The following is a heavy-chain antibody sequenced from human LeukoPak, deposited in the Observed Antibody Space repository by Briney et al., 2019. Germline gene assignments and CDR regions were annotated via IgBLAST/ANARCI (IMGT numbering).Heavy chain of an antibody. V-gene: IGHV3-23*01. J-gene: IGHJ3*02. CDR1: GFTFSKAR. CDR3: ARPYYYDSSGDFDI. CDR2: ISGSGGST. D-gene: IGHD3-22*01. Sequence: PGGSLRLSCAASGFTFSKARMSWVRQAPGKGLEWVSAISGSGGSTYYADSVKGRFTISRDNSKNTLYLQMNSLRAEDTAVYYCARPYYYDSSGDFDIWGQGTMVTVSS.